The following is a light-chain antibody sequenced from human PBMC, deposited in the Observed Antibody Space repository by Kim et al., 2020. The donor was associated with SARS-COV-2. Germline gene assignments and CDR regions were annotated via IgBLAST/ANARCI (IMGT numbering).Light chain of an antibody. CDR2: KAS. V-gene: IGKV1-5*03. J-gene: IGKJ2*01. Sequence: SASVGDRVTITGQASHNSNSWLAWYQQRPGKAPRLLIYKASTLESGVPSRFSGSGSGTEFTLTINNLQPDDFATYHCQQYSSHPHTFGQGTKVEI. CDR1: HNSNSW. CDR3: QQYSSHPHT.